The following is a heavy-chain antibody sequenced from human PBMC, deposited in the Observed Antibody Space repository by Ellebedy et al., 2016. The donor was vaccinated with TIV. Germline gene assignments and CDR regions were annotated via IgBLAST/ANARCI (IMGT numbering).Heavy chain of an antibody. J-gene: IGHJ4*02. CDR2: IDPNSGAV. D-gene: IGHD1-1*01. CDR3: ARDPAVVSLTSTTLDY. V-gene: IGHV1-2*02. CDR1: GYTFIGYY. Sequence: AASVKVSCKASGYTFIGYYIHWVRQAPGQGLEWMGWIDPNSGAVHYAQKFQGRVTVTRDTSVSTAYMELRGLRSGDTGVYYCARDPAVVSLTSTTLDYWGQGTLVTVSS.